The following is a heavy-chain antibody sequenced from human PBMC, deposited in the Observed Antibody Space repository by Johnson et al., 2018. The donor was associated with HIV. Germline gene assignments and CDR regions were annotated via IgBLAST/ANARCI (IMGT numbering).Heavy chain of an antibody. D-gene: IGHD6-13*01. Sequence: VQLVESGGGAVRPGGSLRLSCAASGFTFDDYGMGWVRQGPGKGLEWVSGINWNGGSTNYADSVQGRFTISRDNAKNTLYLQMNSLRAEETAVYYCSLGRAAGRLPAFDIWGQGTMVTVSS. V-gene: IGHV3-20*04. CDR1: GFTFDDYG. CDR3: SLGRAAGRLPAFDI. CDR2: INWNGGST. J-gene: IGHJ3*02.